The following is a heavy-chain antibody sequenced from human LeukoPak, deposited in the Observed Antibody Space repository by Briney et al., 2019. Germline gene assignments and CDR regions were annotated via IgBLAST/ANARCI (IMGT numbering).Heavy chain of an antibody. CDR3: ARMGAYGELDYFDY. CDR1: GYTFTSYG. Sequence: EASVKVSCKASGYTFTSYGISWVRQAPGQGFEWMGWISAYNGNTNYAQKLQGRVTMTTDTSTSTAYMELRSLRSDDTAVYYCARMGAYGELDYFDYWGQGTLVTVSS. CDR2: ISAYNGNT. V-gene: IGHV1-18*01. J-gene: IGHJ4*02. D-gene: IGHD1-26*01.